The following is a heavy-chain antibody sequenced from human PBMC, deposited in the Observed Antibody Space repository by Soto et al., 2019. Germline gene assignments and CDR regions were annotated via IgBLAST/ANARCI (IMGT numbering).Heavy chain of an antibody. D-gene: IGHD6-13*01. Sequence: PSETLSLTCTVSGGSISSSSYYWGWIRQPPGKGLEWIGYIYYSGSTNYNPSLKSRVTISVDTSKNQFSLKLSSVTAADTAVYYCARLLEGGAAAGPDYYYYYGMDVWGQGTTVTVS. CDR3: ARLLEGGAAAGPDYYYYYGMDV. J-gene: IGHJ6*02. V-gene: IGHV4-61*05. CDR2: IYYSGST. CDR1: GGSISSSSYY.